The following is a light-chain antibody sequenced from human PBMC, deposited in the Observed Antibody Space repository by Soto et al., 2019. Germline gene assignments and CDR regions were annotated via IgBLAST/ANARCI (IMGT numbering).Light chain of an antibody. CDR1: QSVSSSY. Sequence: IVLTQSPGTVSLSPLERATLSCMASQSVSSSYLAWYQQKLGQAPRLLIYGASSRATGIPDRFSGSGSGTDFTLTISRLEPEDFAVYYCQQYGSSPLITFGQGTRLEIK. J-gene: IGKJ5*01. CDR2: GAS. CDR3: QQYGSSPLIT. V-gene: IGKV3-20*01.